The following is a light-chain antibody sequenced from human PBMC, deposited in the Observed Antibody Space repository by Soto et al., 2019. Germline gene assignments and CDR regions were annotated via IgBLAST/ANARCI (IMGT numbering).Light chain of an antibody. Sequence: EIVLTQSPATLSLSPGERATLSCRASQSVSSYLAWYQQKPGQAPRLLMYDASNRATGIPARFSGSGFGTDFTLTISSLEPEDLAVYYCHQRSSWPTYTFGQGTKLEIK. CDR2: DAS. V-gene: IGKV3-11*01. CDR3: HQRSSWPTYT. CDR1: QSVSSY. J-gene: IGKJ2*01.